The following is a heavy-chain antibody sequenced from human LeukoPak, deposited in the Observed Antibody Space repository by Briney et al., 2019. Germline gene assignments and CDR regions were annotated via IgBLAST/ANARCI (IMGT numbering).Heavy chain of an antibody. V-gene: IGHV1-46*01. J-gene: IGHJ6*02. CDR2: INPSGGST. D-gene: IGHD3-10*01. CDR1: GYTFTSYY. CDR3: ASPNPHYGSGYYYGMDV. Sequence: ASVKVSCKASGYTFTSYYMHWVRQAPGQGLEWMGMINPSGGSTSYAQKFRGRVTMTRDTSTSTAYMELSSLRSEDTAVYYCASPNPHYGSGYYYGMDVWGQGTTVTVS.